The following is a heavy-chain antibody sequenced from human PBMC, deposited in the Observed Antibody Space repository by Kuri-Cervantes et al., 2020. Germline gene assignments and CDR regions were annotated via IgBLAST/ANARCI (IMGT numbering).Heavy chain of an antibody. CDR3: ARGALYSGSYYEGY. Sequence: GESLKISCAASGFTVSSNYMSWVRQAPGKGLEWVSVIYSGGSTYYADSVKGRFTISRDNAKNSLYLQMNSLRAEDTAVYYCARGALYSGSYYEGYWGQGTLVTVSS. D-gene: IGHD1-26*01. CDR1: GFTVSSNY. V-gene: IGHV3-53*01. CDR2: IYSGGST. J-gene: IGHJ4*02.